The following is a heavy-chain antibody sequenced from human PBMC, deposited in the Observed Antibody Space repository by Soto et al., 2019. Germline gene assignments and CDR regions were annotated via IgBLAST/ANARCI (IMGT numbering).Heavy chain of an antibody. V-gene: IGHV1-2*04. Sequence: ASVKVSCKASGYTFTGYYMHWVRQAPGQGLEWMGWINPNSGGTNYAQKFQGWVTMTRDTSISTAYMELSSLRSDDTAVYYCARSSTSAAGMLYYGMDVWCQGATVTVSS. J-gene: IGHJ6*02. CDR2: INPNSGGT. CDR1: GYTFTGYY. CDR3: ARSSTSAAGMLYYGMDV. D-gene: IGHD6-13*01.